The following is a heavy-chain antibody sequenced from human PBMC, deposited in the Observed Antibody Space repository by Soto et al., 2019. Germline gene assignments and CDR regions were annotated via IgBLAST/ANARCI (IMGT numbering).Heavy chain of an antibody. CDR2: ISARNGDT. D-gene: IGHD1-1*01. V-gene: IGHV1-18*01. Sequence: QVHLVQSGAEVKKPGASVKVSCKGSGYTFTSYGITWVRQAPGQGLEWMGWISARNGDTDYAQKLQGRVTVTRDTSTSPAYMELRSLRYDGTAVYYCARGRYGDYWGQGALVTVSS. J-gene: IGHJ4*02. CDR3: ARGRYGDY. CDR1: GYTFTSYG.